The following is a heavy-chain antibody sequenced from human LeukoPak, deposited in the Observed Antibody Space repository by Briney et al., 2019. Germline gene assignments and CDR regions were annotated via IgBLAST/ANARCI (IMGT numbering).Heavy chain of an antibody. Sequence: ASVKVSCKASGYTFTNHSINWVRQAPGQGLEYMGWINTYTGNPTYAQACTGRIVFSLDTSVSTAYLQIRSLKAEDTAVYFCARGGVLPVRAFDIWGQGTMVTVSS. D-gene: IGHD2-8*01. V-gene: IGHV7-4-1*02. CDR3: ARGGVLPVRAFDI. J-gene: IGHJ3*02. CDR1: GYTFTNHS. CDR2: INTYTGNP.